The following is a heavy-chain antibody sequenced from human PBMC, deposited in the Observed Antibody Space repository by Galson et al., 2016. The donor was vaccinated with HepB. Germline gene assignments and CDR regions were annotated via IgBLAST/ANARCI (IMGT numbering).Heavy chain of an antibody. J-gene: IGHJ4*02. CDR2: ISRSGDST. CDR1: GFTFNNYG. V-gene: IGHV3-23*01. D-gene: IGHD1/OR15-1a*01. Sequence: SLRLSCAASGFTFNNYGMTWVRQAPGKGLEVVSSISRSGDSTDYADSVKGRFTISRDNSTNTLSMQMNSLRAEDTAVYYCVQGNTAPAVWGQGTLVAVSS. CDR3: VQGNTAPAV.